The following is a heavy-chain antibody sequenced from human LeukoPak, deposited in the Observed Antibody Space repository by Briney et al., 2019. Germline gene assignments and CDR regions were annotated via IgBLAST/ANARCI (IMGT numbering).Heavy chain of an antibody. CDR1: GFTFSDYY. CDR2: ISSSGSTI. D-gene: IGHD5-18*01. V-gene: IGHV3-11*01. CDR3: ARDENQDSYGFDY. Sequence: GGSLRLSCAASGFTFSDYYMSWIRQAPGKGLEWVSYISSSGSTIYYADSVKGRFTISRDNAKNSLYLQTNSLRAEDTAVYYCARDENQDSYGFDYWGQGTLVTVSS. J-gene: IGHJ4*02.